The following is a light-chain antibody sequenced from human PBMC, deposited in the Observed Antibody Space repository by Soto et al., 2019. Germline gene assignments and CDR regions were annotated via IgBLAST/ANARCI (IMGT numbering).Light chain of an antibody. V-gene: IGKV1-5*03. CDR1: QTISSW. CDR3: QHYNSYSEA. Sequence: DIQMTQSPSTVSVSLGDRVTITCRASQTISSWLAWYQQKPGKAPKLLIYKASTLKSGVPSRFSGSGSGTEFTLTISSLQPDDFATYYCQHYNSYSEAFGQGTKVDIK. J-gene: IGKJ1*01. CDR2: KAS.